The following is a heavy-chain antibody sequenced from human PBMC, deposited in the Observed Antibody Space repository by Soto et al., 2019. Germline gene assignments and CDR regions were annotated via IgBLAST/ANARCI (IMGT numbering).Heavy chain of an antibody. CDR1: GFTFDDYA. CDR2: ISWNSGSI. D-gene: IGHD3-9*01. J-gene: IGHJ4*02. CDR3: AKDMTHDILTGYYDY. Sequence: EVQLVESGGGLVQPGRSLRLSCAASGFTFDDYAMHWVRQAPGKGLEWVSGISWNSGSIGYADSVKGRFTISRDNAKNSLYLQMNSLRAEDTALYYCAKDMTHDILTGYYDYWGQGTLVTVYS. V-gene: IGHV3-9*01.